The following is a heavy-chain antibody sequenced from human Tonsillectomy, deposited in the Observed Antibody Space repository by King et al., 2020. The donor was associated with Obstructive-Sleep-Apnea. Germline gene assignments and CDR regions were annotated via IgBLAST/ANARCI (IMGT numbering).Heavy chain of an antibody. CDR2: INSDGSST. CDR3: ARDQWLADYFDY. V-gene: IGHV3-74*01. J-gene: IGHJ4*02. D-gene: IGHD6-19*01. CDR1: GFTFSSYW. Sequence: VQLVESGGGLVQPGGSLRLSCAASGFTFSSYWMHWVRKAPGKGLVWVSRINSDGSSTRYADSVEGRFTISRDNAKNTLYLQMNSLRAEDTAVYYCARDQWLADYFDYWGQGTLVTVSS.